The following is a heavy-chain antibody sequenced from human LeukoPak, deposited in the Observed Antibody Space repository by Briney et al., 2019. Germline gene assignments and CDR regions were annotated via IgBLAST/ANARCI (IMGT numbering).Heavy chain of an antibody. D-gene: IGHD6-6*01. CDR2: INHIGST. V-gene: IGHV4-34*01. CDR3: ARVQTITRRYSSSPNPTSAFDI. Sequence: SETLSLTCAVYGGSFSGYYWSWIRQPPGKGLEWIGEINHIGSTNYNPSLKSRVTISVDTSKNQFSLKLSSVTAADTAVYYCARVQTITRRYSSSPNPTSAFDIWGQGTMVTVSS. CDR1: GGSFSGYY. J-gene: IGHJ3*02.